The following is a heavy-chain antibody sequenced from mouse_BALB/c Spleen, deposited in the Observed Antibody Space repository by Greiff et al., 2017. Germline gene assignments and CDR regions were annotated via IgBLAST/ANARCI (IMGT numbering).Heavy chain of an antibody. CDR1: GYSITSGYY. CDR3: ARGEAYYFDY. V-gene: IGHV3-6*02. Sequence: VQLQQSGPGLVKPSQSLSLTCSVTGYSITSGYYWNRIRQFPGNKLEWMGYISYDGSNNYNPSLKNRISITRDTSKNQFFLKLNSVTTEDTATYYCARGEAYYFDYWGQGTTLTVSS. CDR2: ISYDGSN. J-gene: IGHJ2*01.